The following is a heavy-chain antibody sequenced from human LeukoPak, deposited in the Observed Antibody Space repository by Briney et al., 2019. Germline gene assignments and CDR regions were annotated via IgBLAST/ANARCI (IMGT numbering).Heavy chain of an antibody. CDR1: GFSFSTYV. V-gene: IGHV3-23*01. Sequence: GGSLRLSCAASGFSFSTYVMAWVRQAPGKGLEWVSAISGSGGRAYYADSVKGRFTISRDNSKNTLYLQMNSLRADDTAVYYCARDTRPADNPILNWFDPWGQGILVTVSS. D-gene: IGHD2-2*01. CDR2: ISGSGGRA. CDR3: ARDTRPADNPILNWFDP. J-gene: IGHJ5*02.